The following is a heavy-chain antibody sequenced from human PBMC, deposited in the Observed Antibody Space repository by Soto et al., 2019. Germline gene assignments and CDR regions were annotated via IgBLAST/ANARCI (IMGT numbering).Heavy chain of an antibody. Sequence: EAQLLESGGGLVQPGGSLRLSCAASEFTFSNYAMSWVRQAPGKGLEWVSGIGGNGEYTYYADSVKGRFTISRDNSKKALYLQIDSLRAEDTALYYCATHGWKTTAFYYYMDVWGKGTTVTVS. V-gene: IGHV3-23*01. J-gene: IGHJ6*03. D-gene: IGHD4-17*01. CDR3: ATHGWKTTAFYYYMDV. CDR1: EFTFSNYA. CDR2: IGGNGEYT.